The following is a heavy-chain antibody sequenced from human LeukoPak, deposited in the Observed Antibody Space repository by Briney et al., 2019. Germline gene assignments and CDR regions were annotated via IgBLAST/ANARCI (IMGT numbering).Heavy chain of an antibody. V-gene: IGHV1-3*01. CDR3: ASGRYYFDY. J-gene: IGHJ4*02. Sequence: ASVKVSCKTSGYTFTSYAIHWARQAPGQRLEWMGWINAGNGNTKFSKKFQGRVTFTRETSASKAYMRMRSLRFEDRVVCSCASGRYYFDYWGQGTLVPVSS. CDR1: GYTFTSYA. CDR2: INAGNGNT.